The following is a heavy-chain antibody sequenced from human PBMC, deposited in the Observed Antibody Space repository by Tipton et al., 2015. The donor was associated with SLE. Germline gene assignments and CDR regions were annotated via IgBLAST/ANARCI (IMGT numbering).Heavy chain of an antibody. CDR2: ISVYNGNT. CDR3: ARLTGSYCFDY. Sequence: QSGAEVKKPGASVKVSCKASGYTFSSYGINWVRQAPGQGLEWMGWISVYNGNTHYAQKLQGGITMTTDTSTSTAYMELRSLRSDDTAVYYCARLTGSYCFDYWGQGTLVTVSS. CDR1: GYTFSSYG. D-gene: IGHD1-26*01. J-gene: IGHJ4*02. V-gene: IGHV1-18*01.